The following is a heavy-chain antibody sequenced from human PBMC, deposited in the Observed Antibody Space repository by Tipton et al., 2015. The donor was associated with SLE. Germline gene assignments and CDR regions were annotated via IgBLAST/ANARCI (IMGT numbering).Heavy chain of an antibody. V-gene: IGHV4-34*01. D-gene: IGHD6-13*01. CDR2: IYYSGST. CDR3: ATMGYGYSSSWYGGYYYYGMDV. J-gene: IGHJ6*02. CDR1: GGSFSGYY. Sequence: TLSLTCAVYGGSFSGYYWSWIRQPPGKGLEWIGSIYYSGSTYYNPSLKSRVTISVDTSKNQFSLKLSSVTAADTAVYYCATMGYGYSSSWYGGYYYYGMDVWGQGTTVTVSS.